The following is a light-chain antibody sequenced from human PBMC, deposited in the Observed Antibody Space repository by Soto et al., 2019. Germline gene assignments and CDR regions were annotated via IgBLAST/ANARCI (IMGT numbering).Light chain of an antibody. J-gene: IGLJ1*01. V-gene: IGLV2-11*01. CDR3: AAWDDSLNGYV. Sequence: QSALTQPRSVSGSPGQSVTISCTGTSSDVGGYNYVSWYQQHPGKAPKLMIYDVTKRPSGVPDRFSGSKSGNTASLTIAGLQAEDEADYYCAAWDDSLNGYVFGTGTKLTVL. CDR1: SSDVGGYNY. CDR2: DVT.